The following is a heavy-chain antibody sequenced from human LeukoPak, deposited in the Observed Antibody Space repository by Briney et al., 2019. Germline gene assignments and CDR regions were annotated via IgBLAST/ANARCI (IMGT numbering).Heavy chain of an antibody. J-gene: IGHJ5*02. CDR3: ARRYWYDITGFRPFNWFDP. D-gene: IGHD3-22*01. V-gene: IGHV5-51*01. CDR2: IYPDESTA. CDR1: GYSFSNYW. Sequence: GESLKISCKGSGYSFSNYWIGWVRQKPGKGLEWMGTIYPDESTARYSSSFEGQVTMSVDKSINTAYLEWSSLKASDSAMYYCARRYWYDITGFRPFNWFDPWGQGTLVTVSS.